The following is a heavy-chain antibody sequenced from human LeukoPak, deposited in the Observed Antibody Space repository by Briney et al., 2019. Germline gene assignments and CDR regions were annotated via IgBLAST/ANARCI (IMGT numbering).Heavy chain of an antibody. CDR1: GGSISSYY. CDR3: AREAHDFWSGYYRANYMDV. V-gene: IGHV4-4*07. D-gene: IGHD3-3*01. J-gene: IGHJ6*03. Sequence: NTSETLSLTCSVSGGSISSYYWSWIRQPAGKGLEWTGRIDTSGSTNYNPSLKSRVTMSVDTSKNQFSLKLSSVTAADTAVYYCAREAHDFWSGYYRANYMDVWGRGTTVTVSS. CDR2: IDTSGST.